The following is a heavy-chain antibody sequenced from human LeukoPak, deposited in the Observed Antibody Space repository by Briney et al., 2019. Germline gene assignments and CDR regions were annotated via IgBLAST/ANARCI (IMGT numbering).Heavy chain of an antibody. CDR2: IYTSGST. J-gene: IGHJ4*02. Sequence: SETLSLTCTVSGGSISSYYWSWIRQPAGKGLEWIGRIYTSGSTNYNPSLKSRVTMSVDTSKNQFSLKLSSVTAADTAVYYCARVRPSYYDSSGYDVNYFDYWGQGSLVTVSS. D-gene: IGHD3-22*01. CDR3: ARVRPSYYDSSGYDVNYFDY. V-gene: IGHV4-4*07. CDR1: GGSISSYY.